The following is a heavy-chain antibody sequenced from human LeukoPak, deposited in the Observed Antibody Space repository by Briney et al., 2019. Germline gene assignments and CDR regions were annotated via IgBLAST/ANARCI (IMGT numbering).Heavy chain of an antibody. J-gene: IGHJ3*01. V-gene: IGHV3-23*01. CDR2: MSDIGPNT. CDR1: GFTVTDYA. Sequence: GGSLRLSCAASGFTVTDYAMTWIRQSPGKGLEWVSSMSDIGPNTYYADSVKGRFTISRDTSKNTLFLQMNSLRAEDTALYFCARRLSLRFDAFAVWGPGTVVTVSS. D-gene: IGHD3-3*01. CDR3: ARRLSLRFDAFAV.